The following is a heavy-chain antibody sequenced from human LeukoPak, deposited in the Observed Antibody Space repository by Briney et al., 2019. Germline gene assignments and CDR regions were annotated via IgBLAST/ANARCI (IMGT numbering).Heavy chain of an antibody. V-gene: IGHV5-51*01. CDR1: GYSFSNYW. J-gene: IGHJ4*02. CDR3: ARHETGPYFDY. Sequence: GESLQISCKGSGYSFSNYWIGWVRPMPGKGREWMGIIYPGEYDIRYSPSFQGQVTISADKSISTAYLQWSSLKASDTAIYYCARHETGPYFDYWGQGTLVTVSS. CDR2: IYPGEYDI. D-gene: IGHD1-1*01.